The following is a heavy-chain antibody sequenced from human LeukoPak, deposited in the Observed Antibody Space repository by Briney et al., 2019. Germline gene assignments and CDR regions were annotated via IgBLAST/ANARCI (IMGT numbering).Heavy chain of an antibody. CDR1: GFTSSSYA. Sequence: PGGSLRLSCVASGFTSSSYALTWLRQAPGKGLEWVSSITVSGGATQYADSVKGRFPISRDNSKNMLYLQMNSLRAEDTAVYYCAKDMEGYCSSTSCWTFDYWGQGTLVTVSS. CDR2: ITVSGGAT. V-gene: IGHV3-23*01. CDR3: AKDMEGYCSSTSCWTFDY. J-gene: IGHJ4*02. D-gene: IGHD2-2*01.